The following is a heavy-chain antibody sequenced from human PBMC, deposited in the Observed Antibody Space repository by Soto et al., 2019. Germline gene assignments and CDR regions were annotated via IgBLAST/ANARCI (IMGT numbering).Heavy chain of an antibody. J-gene: IGHJ4*02. CDR2: MNPNSGNT. D-gene: IGHD7-27*01. CDR1: GYTFTSYD. CDR3: ARGPRNWGVDY. Sequence: QVQLVQSGAEVKKPGASVKVSCKAAGYTFTSYDINWVRQATGQDFEWMGWMNPNSGNTAYAQKFQGRVTMTRDTSKSTAFMELSSLTSEDTAVYYCARGPRNWGVDYWGQGTLVNVSS. V-gene: IGHV1-8*01.